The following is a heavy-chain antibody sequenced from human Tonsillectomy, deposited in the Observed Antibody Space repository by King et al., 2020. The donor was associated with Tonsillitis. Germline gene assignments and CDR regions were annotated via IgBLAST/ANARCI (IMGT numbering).Heavy chain of an antibody. J-gene: IGHJ4*02. D-gene: IGHD1/OR15-1a*01. CDR2: LQSDGSSE. V-gene: IGHV3-30*02. CDR3: AKEDSNKNPINI. CDR1: GFTFSNYA. Sequence: VQLVESGGGVVQPGGSLRLSCAASGFTFSNYAMNWVRQAPGKGLEWVACLQSDGSSELYADSVKGRFTISRENSKSTLYLQMNSLRPEDTDIYYCAKEDSNKNPINIWGQGTLVTVSS.